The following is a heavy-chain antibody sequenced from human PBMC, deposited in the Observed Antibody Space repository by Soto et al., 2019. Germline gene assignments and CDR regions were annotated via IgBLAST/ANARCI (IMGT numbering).Heavy chain of an antibody. D-gene: IGHD3-16*02. CDR3: ASGIGELSSKIDAFDI. CDR2: MNPNSGNT. CDR1: GYTFTSYD. Sequence: QVQLVQSGAEVKKPGASVKVSCKASGYTFTSYDINWVRQATGQGLEWMGWMNPNSGNTGYAQKFQGRVTMTRNTSISTAYMELSSLRSEETAVYYCASGIGELSSKIDAFDIWGQGTMVTVSS. J-gene: IGHJ3*02. V-gene: IGHV1-8*01.